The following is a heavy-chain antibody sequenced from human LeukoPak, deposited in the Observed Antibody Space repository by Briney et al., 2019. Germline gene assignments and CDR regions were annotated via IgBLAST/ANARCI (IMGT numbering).Heavy chain of an antibody. CDR1: GESFSGFF. Sequence: SGTLSLTCAINGESFSGFFCTWLRQSPGKGLEWIGEVSHSGSTLYNPSLKSRVTLSVDTFKNHFSLNLSYVTAADTAVYYCARGRTHNWFDPWGQGTLVTVSS. CDR3: ARGRTHNWFDP. D-gene: IGHD3/OR15-3a*01. CDR2: VSHSGST. J-gene: IGHJ5*02. V-gene: IGHV4-34*01.